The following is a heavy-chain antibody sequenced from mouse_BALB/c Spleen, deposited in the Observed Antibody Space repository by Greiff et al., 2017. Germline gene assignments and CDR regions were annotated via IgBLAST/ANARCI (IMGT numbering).Heavy chain of an antibody. CDR3: ARHANPYYAMDY. J-gene: IGHJ4*01. CDR2: ILPGSGST. V-gene: IGHV1-9*01. D-gene: IGHD6-1*01. Sequence: VQLQQSGAELMKPGASVKISCKATGYTFSSYWIEWVKQRPGHGLEWIGEILPGSGSTNYNEKFKGKATFTADTSSNTAYMQLSSLTSEDSAVYYWARHANPYYAMDYWGQGTSVTGSS. CDR1: GYTFSSYW.